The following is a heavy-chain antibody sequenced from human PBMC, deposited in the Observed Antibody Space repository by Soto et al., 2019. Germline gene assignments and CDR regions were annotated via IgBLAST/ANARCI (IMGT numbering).Heavy chain of an antibody. Sequence: VNGYCKASGYTMTSYDIGWVRQTHGQGLEWMGWISTYNGNTNYAQKLQGRVTMTTDTSTSTAYMELRSLRSDGTAVYYCAREDRDRETGLVPAAIDGMDVWGQGTTVTVSS. CDR2: ISTYNGNT. J-gene: IGHJ6*02. CDR1: GYTMTSYD. D-gene: IGHD2-2*01. CDR3: AREDRDRETGLVPAAIDGMDV. V-gene: IGHV1-18*01.